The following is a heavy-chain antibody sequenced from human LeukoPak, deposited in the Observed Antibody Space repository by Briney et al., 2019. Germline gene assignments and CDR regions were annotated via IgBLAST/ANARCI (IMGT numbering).Heavy chain of an antibody. J-gene: IGHJ4*02. D-gene: IGHD4-23*01. CDR1: GFDFSNYV. CDR2: ISVRGDRT. Sequence: GGSLRLSRAASGFDFSNYVMDWVRQAPGKGLEWVSSISVRGDRTYYPDSVKGRFTISRDNSKHMLYLQMNTLRADDTAIYYCAKDRDYGGNSRGIDYFDYWGQGTLVTVSS. CDR3: AKDRDYGGNSRGIDYFDY. V-gene: IGHV3-23*01.